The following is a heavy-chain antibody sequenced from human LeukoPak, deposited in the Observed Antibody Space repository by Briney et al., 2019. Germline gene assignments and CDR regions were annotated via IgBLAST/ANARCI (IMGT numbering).Heavy chain of an antibody. CDR3: AREEDYYYGSSPLGY. J-gene: IGHJ4*02. CDR2: TYYRSKWYN. CDR1: GDSVSSNSAA. D-gene: IGHD3-10*01. V-gene: IGHV6-1*01. Sequence: SQTLSLTCAVSGDSVSSNSAAWNWIGQSPSRGLEWLGRTYYRSKWYNDYAVSVKSRITINPDTSKNQFSLQLNSVTPEDTAVYYCAREEDYYYGSSPLGYWGQGTLVTVSS.